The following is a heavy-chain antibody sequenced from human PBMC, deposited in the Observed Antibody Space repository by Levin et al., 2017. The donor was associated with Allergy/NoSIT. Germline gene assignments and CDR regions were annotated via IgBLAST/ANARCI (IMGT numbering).Heavy chain of an antibody. CDR1: GFTFSSYS. CDR3: ARDGYSGYV. J-gene: IGHJ4*02. V-gene: IGHV3-48*02. D-gene: IGHD5-12*01. CDR2: ISSSSSTI. Sequence: GGSLRLSCAASGFTFSSYSMNWVRQAPGKGLEWVSYISSSSSTIYYADSVKGRFTISRDNAKNSLYLQMNRLIDEDTAVYYCARDGYSGYVWGQGTLVTVSS.